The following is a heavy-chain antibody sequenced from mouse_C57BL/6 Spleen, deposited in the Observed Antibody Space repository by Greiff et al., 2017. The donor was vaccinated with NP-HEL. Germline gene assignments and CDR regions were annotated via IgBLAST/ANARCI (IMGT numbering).Heavy chain of an antibody. D-gene: IGHD2-3*01. V-gene: IGHV1-22*01. Sequence: EVKLLEPGPELVKPGASVKMSCKASGYTFTDYNMHWVKQSHGQSLEWIGYINPNNGGTNYNQKFKGKATLTVNTSSSTAYMELRSLTSEDSAVYDGARGGDGYYDWYFDVWGTGTTVTVSS. CDR2: INPNNGGT. CDR3: ARGGDGYYDWYFDV. CDR1: GYTFTDYN. J-gene: IGHJ1*03.